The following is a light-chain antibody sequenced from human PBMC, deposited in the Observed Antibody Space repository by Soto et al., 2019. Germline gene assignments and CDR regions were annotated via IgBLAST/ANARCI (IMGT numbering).Light chain of an antibody. CDR2: AAS. CDR3: QQSYSTPYT. V-gene: IGKV1-39*01. J-gene: IGKJ2*01. Sequence: DIQMTQSPSSLSASVGDRVTITCRASQSISSYLNWYQQKPGKAPKLLIYAASSLQSGVPSRFSGSGSGTDFTLTISCLQPEDFATYYCQQSYSTPYTFGQGTNVQIK. CDR1: QSISSY.